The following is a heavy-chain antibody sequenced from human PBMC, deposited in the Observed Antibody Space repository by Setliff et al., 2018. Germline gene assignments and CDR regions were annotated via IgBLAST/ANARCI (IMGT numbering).Heavy chain of an antibody. J-gene: IGHJ4*02. CDR1: GFTFSRYW. Sequence: GGSLRLSCAASGFTFSRYWMSWVRQAPGTGLEWVANIQQDGSVKYYGDSVKGRFTISRDNSQNTVYLQMNALSGDDTAVYFCARAQNIFGGNFDSWGQGTLVTVSS. CDR2: IQQDGSVK. CDR3: ARAQNIFGGNFDS. V-gene: IGHV3-7*01. D-gene: IGHD3-3*01.